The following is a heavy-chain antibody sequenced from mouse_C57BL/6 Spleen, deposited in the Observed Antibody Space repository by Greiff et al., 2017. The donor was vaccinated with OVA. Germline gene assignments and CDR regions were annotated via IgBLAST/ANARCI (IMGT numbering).Heavy chain of an antibody. CDR2: IRNKANGYTT. CDR3: ARYDPGAMDY. Sequence: DVMLVESGGGLVQPGGSLSLSCAASGFTFTDYYMSWVRQPPGQALEWLGFIRNKANGYTTEYSASVKGRFTISRDNSQSILYLQMNALRAEDSATYYCARYDPGAMDYWGQGTSVTVSS. V-gene: IGHV7-3*01. CDR1: GFTFTDYY. J-gene: IGHJ4*01.